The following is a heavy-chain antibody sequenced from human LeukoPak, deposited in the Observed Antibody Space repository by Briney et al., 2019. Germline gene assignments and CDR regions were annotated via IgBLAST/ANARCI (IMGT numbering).Heavy chain of an antibody. CDR1: GFLFSNSW. D-gene: IGHD5-12*01. V-gene: IGHV3-7*05. J-gene: IGHJ4*02. Sequence: PGGSLRLSCADPGFLFSNSWMAWVRQAPGRGLEWLANINQDGSAKTCVDSVKGRFTISRDNAKNSLYLQMYSLRAEDTAMYYCARDSGYNAFDYWGQGTLVTVSS. CDR2: INQDGSAK. CDR3: ARDSGYNAFDY.